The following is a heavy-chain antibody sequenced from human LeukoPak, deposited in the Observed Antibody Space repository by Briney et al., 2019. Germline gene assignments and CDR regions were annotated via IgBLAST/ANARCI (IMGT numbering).Heavy chain of an antibody. J-gene: IGHJ5*02. V-gene: IGHV4-30-4*07. CDR2: IHDSGST. D-gene: IGHD6-13*01. Sequence: SETLSLTCVVSGDFISSGGYSWSWIRQTPGKGLKWIAYIHDSGSTYNNPSLKSRLSISIDMSKNQFSLKLNSVTAADTAVYYCARVVAAAGNNWFDPWGQGTLVTVSS. CDR3: ARVVAAAGNNWFDP. CDR1: GDFISSGGYS.